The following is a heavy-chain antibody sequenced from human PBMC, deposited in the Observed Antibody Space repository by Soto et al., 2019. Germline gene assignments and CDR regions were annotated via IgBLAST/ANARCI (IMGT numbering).Heavy chain of an antibody. V-gene: IGHV4-59*01. Sequence: SETLSLTCTASGGSISSYDWSWIRQPPEKGLEWIGYIYYSGSTNYNPSLKSRVTISVDTSKNQFSLKLSSVTAADTAVYYCARDPTYYYDSSGYWIDYYYGMDVWGQGTTVTVSS. J-gene: IGHJ6*02. D-gene: IGHD3-22*01. CDR2: IYYSGST. CDR1: GGSISSYD. CDR3: ARDPTYYYDSSGYWIDYYYGMDV.